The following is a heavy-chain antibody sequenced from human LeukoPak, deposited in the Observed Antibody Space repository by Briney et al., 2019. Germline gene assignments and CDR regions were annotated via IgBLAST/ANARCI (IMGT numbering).Heavy chain of an antibody. CDR1: GGSISSYY. CDR2: IYTSGST. Sequence: SETLSLTCTVSGGSISSYYWSWIRQPAGKGLEWIGRIYTSGSTNYNPSLRSRVAISVDESKNQFSLKLSSVTAADTAVYYCARDYSNYVVWFDPWGQGTLVTVSS. J-gene: IGHJ5*02. CDR3: ARDYSNYVVWFDP. D-gene: IGHD4-11*01. V-gene: IGHV4-4*07.